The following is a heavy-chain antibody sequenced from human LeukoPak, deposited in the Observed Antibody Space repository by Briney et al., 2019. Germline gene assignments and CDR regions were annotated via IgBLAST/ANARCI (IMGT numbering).Heavy chain of an antibody. D-gene: IGHD6-13*01. CDR1: GGTFSSYA. V-gene: IGHV1-69*13. J-gene: IGHJ5*02. CDR3: AREPSFTGYSSSWWGGDWFDP. CDR2: IIPIFGTA. Sequence: SVKVSCKASGGTFSSYAISWVRQAPGQGLEWMGGIIPIFGTANYAQKFQGRVTITADESTSTAYMELSSLRSEDTAVYYCAREPSFTGYSSSWWGGDWFDPWGQGTLVTVSS.